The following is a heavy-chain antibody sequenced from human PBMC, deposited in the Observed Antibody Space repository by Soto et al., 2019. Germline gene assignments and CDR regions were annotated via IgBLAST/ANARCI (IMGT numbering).Heavy chain of an antibody. CDR2: INHSGST. Sequence: SETLSLTCAVYGGSFSGYYWSWIRQPPGKGLEWIGEINHSGSTNYNPSLKSRVTISVDTSKNQFSLKLSSVTAADTAVYYCERHVRRQLVLIWFDPWGQGTLVTVSS. D-gene: IGHD6-13*01. V-gene: IGHV4-34*01. CDR1: GGSFSGYY. CDR3: ERHVRRQLVLIWFDP. J-gene: IGHJ5*02.